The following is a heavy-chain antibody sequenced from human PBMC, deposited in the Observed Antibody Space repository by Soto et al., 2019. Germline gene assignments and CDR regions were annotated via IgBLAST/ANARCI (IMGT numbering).Heavy chain of an antibody. J-gene: IGHJ5*02. CDR3: ARWRSVALRGRFDP. D-gene: IGHD3-10*01. CDR2: IYYSGST. CDR1: GGSISSGGYS. V-gene: IGHV4-61*08. Sequence: PSETLSLTCAVSGGSISSGGYSWSWIRQPPGKGLEWIGYIYYSGSTNYNPSLKSRVTISVDTSKNQFSLKLSSVTAADTAVYYCARWRSVALRGRFDPWGQGTLVTVSS.